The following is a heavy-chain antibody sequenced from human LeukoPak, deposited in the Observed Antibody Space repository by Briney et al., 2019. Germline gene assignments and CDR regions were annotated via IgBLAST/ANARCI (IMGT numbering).Heavy chain of an antibody. V-gene: IGHV3-30*02. J-gene: IGHJ4*02. D-gene: IGHD3-22*01. CDR3: AKGAYYDSSGYSFDY. CDR2: IRYDGSNK. CDR1: GFTFSSYG. Sequence: GGSLRLSCAASGFTFSSYGMHWVRQAPGKGLEWVAFIRYDGSNKYYADSVKGRFTISRDNSKNTLYLQMNSLRAEDTAVYYCAKGAYYDSSGYSFDYWGQGTLVTVSS.